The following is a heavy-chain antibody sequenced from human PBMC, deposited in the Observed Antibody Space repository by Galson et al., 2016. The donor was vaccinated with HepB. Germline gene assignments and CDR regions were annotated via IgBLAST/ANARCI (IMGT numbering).Heavy chain of an antibody. V-gene: IGHV1-46*01. CDR3: ARGLGDRDFWSGKGDDYDY. CDR2: INPTGGTT. D-gene: IGHD3-3*01. CDR1: GYIFINYH. J-gene: IGHJ4*02. Sequence: SVKVSCKTSGYIFINYHMHWVRQAPGQGLEWMGVINPTGGTTSYAQKFQGRVTMTRDTSATTVYMDLYSLRSEDTAVYYCARGLGDRDFWSGKGDDYDYWGQGTLVTVS.